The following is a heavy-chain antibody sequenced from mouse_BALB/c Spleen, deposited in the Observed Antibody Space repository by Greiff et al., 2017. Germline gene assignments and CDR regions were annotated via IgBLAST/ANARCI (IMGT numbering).Heavy chain of an antibody. CDR2: INPSNGRT. D-gene: IGHD2-1*01. V-gene: IGHV1S81*02. J-gene: IGHJ4*01. Sequence: QVQLQQPGAELVKPGASVKLSCKASGYTFTSYWMHWVKQRPGQGLEWIGEINPSNGRTNYNEKFKSKATLTVDKSSSTAYMQLSSLTSEDSAVYYCARYGNYPHYAMDYWGQGTSVTVSA. CDR1: GYTFTSYW. CDR3: ARYGNYPHYAMDY.